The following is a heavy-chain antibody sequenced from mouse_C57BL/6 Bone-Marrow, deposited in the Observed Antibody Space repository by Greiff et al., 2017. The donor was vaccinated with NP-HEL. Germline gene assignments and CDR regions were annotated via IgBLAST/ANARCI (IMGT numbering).Heavy chain of an antibody. V-gene: IGHV7-3*01. CDR3: ASTYYSKGEAMDY. CDR2: IRNKANGYTT. J-gene: IGHJ4*01. D-gene: IGHD2-5*01. CDR1: GFTFTDYY. Sequence: EVKVVESGGGLVQPGGSLSLSCAASGFTFTDYYMSWVRQPPGKALEWLGFIRNKANGYTTEYSASVKGRFTISRDNSQSILYLQMNALRAEDSATYYCASTYYSKGEAMDYWGQGTSVTVSS.